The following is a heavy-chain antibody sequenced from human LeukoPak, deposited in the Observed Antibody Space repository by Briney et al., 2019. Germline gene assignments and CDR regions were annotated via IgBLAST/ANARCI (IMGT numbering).Heavy chain of an antibody. D-gene: IGHD3-22*01. CDR2: IKSKTDGGST. CDR1: GFTFSNAW. Sequence: KSGGSLRLSCAASGFTFSNAWMSWVRQAPGKGLEWVGRIKSKTDGGSTDYAAPVKGRFTISRDDSKNTLYLQMNSLKTEDTAVYYCTGVSDYYDSSGYFRDYWGQGTLVTVSS. V-gene: IGHV3-15*01. CDR3: TGVSDYYDSSGYFRDY. J-gene: IGHJ4*02.